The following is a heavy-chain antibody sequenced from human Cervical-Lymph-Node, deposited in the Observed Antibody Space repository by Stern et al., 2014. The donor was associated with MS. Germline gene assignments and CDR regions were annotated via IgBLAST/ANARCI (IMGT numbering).Heavy chain of an antibody. V-gene: IGHV1-18*01. D-gene: IGHD5-24*01. CDR3: ASGSLEGFDP. Sequence: QVQLVQSGAEVKKPRASVKVSCKASGYTFTSLGISWVRMAPGQGLAWMRWLSAYNGNTSYAQTLQGRLTLTTDTSTSPAYMELRSLTSDDTAAYYCASGSLEGFDPWGQGTLVTVSS. J-gene: IGHJ5*02. CDR1: GYTFTSLG. CDR2: LSAYNGNT.